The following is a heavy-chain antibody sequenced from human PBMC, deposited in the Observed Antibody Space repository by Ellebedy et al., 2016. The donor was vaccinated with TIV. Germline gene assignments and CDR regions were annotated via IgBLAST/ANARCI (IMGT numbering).Heavy chain of an antibody. J-gene: IGHJ5*02. CDR3: VKAWHSSSWYSNWFDP. CDR2: ISSNGVTT. V-gene: IGHV3-64D*09. D-gene: IGHD6-13*01. CDR1: GFTFISYA. Sequence: GGSLRLSCSVSGFTFISYAMHWVRQAPGKGLQYVSAISSNGVTTDYADSVEGRFTISRDNSKNTLYLQMRSLRPEDTAVYYCVKAWHSSSWYSNWFDPWGQGTLVIVSS.